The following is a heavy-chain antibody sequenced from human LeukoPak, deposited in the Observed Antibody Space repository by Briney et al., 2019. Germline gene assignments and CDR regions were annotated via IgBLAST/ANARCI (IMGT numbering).Heavy chain of an antibody. J-gene: IGHJ3*02. V-gene: IGHV4-61*02. CDR1: GGSISSGSYY. D-gene: IGHD5-18*01. CDR2: IYTSGST. CDR3: ARGKLWNAFDI. Sequence: SETLSLTCTVSGGSISSGSYYWSWIRQPAGKGLEWIGRIYTSGSTNYNPSLKSRVTISVDTSKNQFSLKLSSVTAADTAVYYCARGKLWNAFDIWGQGTKVTVSS.